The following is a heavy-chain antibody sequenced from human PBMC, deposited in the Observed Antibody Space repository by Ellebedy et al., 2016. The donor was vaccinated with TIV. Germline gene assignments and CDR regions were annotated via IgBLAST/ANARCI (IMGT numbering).Heavy chain of an antibody. J-gene: IGHJ4*02. CDR2: MYHSGST. CDR1: GFSISGGYY. CDR3: ARMRSYGFSTPAY. Sequence: SETLSLXCSVSGFSISGGYYWGWIRQTPGKGLEWIGSMYHSGSTYYNPSLKSRVTLSVDTSRNQLSLQVTSVTAADTAIYYCARMRSYGFSTPAYWGQGTLVTVSP. D-gene: IGHD3-16*01. V-gene: IGHV4-38-2*02.